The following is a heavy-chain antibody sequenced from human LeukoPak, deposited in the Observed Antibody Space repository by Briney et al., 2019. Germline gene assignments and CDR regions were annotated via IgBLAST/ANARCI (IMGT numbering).Heavy chain of an antibody. CDR1: GYTFIDYY. CDR3: ASYYGHYTRNWMDT. V-gene: IGHV1-2*02. CDR2: IHPNSGDT. Sequence: GASVKVSCKASGYTFIDYYMHWVRRAPGQGLEWMGWIHPNSGDTKSAQRFQGRVTMTRDTSISTAYMELTRLTSDDTAVYYCASYYGHYTRNWMDTWGQGTLVTVSS. J-gene: IGHJ5*02. D-gene: IGHD4-17*01.